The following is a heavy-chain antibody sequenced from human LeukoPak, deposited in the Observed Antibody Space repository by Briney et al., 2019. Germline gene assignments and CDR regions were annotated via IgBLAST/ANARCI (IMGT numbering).Heavy chain of an antibody. Sequence: ASVKVSCKASGYTFTSYDINWVRQATGQGLERMGWMNPNSGNTGYAQKFQGRVTMTRNTSISTAYMELSSLRSEDTAVYYCARGPLTPGGYFDYWGQGTLVTVSS. J-gene: IGHJ4*02. CDR1: GYTFTSYD. CDR3: ARGPLTPGGYFDY. V-gene: IGHV1-8*01. D-gene: IGHD3-16*01. CDR2: MNPNSGNT.